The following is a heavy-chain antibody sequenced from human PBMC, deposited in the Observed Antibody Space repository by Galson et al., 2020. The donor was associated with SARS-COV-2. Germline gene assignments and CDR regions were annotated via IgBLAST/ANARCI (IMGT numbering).Heavy chain of an antibody. D-gene: IGHD6-19*01. CDR3: ARSPGITVARTMAV. Sequence: SHTLSLTCAISVDSVSINSASWNWIRQSPSRGLEWLGRTYYRSKWSNDYAVSVKSRITINPDTSKNQFSLQLNAVTPEDTAVYYCARSPGITVARTMAVWGHGTTVTVSS. CDR1: VDSVSINSAS. CDR2: TYYRSKWSN. V-gene: IGHV6-1*01. J-gene: IGHJ6*02.